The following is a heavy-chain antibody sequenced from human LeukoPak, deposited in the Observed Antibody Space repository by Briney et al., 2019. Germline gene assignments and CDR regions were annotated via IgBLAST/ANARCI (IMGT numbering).Heavy chain of an antibody. CDR1: GFTFSTYW. D-gene: IGHD4-23*01. J-gene: IGHJ4*02. Sequence: GGSLRLSCAASGFTFSTYWMHWVRQVPGKGLVWVSRIKSDGSSIMYADSVRGRFTISRDNAKNTLYLQMDSLRAEDTAVYYCARDLDYGGRSNFDHWGQGTLVTVSS. V-gene: IGHV3-74*03. CDR3: ARDLDYGGRSNFDH. CDR2: IKSDGSSI.